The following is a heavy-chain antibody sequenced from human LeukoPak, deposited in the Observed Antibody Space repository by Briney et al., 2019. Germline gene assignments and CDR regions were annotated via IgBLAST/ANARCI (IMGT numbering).Heavy chain of an antibody. J-gene: IGHJ4*02. CDR3: ARARDGYRTDYFDY. V-gene: IGHV3-48*03. D-gene: IGHD5-24*01. CDR2: ISSSGNTV. Sequence: GGSLRLSCAVSGFTFSSYEMNWVRQAPGKGLEWVSYISSSGNTVYYPDSAKGRFTISRDNAKNSLYLQMNSLRGEDTAVYYCARARDGYRTDYFDYWGQGTLVTVSS. CDR1: GFTFSSYE.